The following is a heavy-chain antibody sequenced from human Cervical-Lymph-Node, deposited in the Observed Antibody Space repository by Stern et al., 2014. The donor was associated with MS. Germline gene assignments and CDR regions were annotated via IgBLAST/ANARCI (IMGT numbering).Heavy chain of an antibody. J-gene: IGHJ4*02. D-gene: IGHD4-17*01. CDR3: AKGYGDYVDY. Sequence: DQLVESGGGVVQPGRSLRLSCAASGFTFSSYGMHWVRQAPGKGLEWVAVISYDGSNKYYADSVKGRFTISRDNSKNTLYLQMNSLRAEDTAVYYCAKGYGDYVDYWGQGTLVTVSS. CDR2: ISYDGSNK. V-gene: IGHV3-30*18. CDR1: GFTFSSYG.